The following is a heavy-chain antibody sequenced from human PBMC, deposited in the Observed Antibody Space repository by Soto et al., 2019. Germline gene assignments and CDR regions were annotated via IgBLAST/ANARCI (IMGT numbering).Heavy chain of an antibody. J-gene: IGHJ4*02. D-gene: IGHD3-10*01. CDR2: ISWNSGRI. V-gene: IGHV3-9*01. Sequence: EVQLVESGGGLVQPGRSLRLSCAASGFTFDDYAMHWVRQAPGKGLDWVSGISWNSGRIGYADYVKGRFTIYRDNAKNSLYLQMNSQRREDTAVYYCANDNQVTLVREATFEHWGKGTLVTVSS. CDR1: GFTFDDYA. CDR3: ANDNQVTLVREATFEH.